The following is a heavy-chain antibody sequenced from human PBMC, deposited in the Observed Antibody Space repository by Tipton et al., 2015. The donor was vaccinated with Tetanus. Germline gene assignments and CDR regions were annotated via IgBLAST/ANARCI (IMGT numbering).Heavy chain of an antibody. CDR2: IDHSGNT. Sequence: LRLSCTASGFTFGDYSMAWFRQPPGKGLEWIGEIDHSGNTRYNPSLKSRLTISVDTSKDQFSLKLSSVVAADTAVYYCARGPFAYDRWGQGALVTVSS. J-gene: IGHJ5*02. V-gene: IGHV4-34*01. CDR1: GFTFGDYS. CDR3: ARGPFAYDR.